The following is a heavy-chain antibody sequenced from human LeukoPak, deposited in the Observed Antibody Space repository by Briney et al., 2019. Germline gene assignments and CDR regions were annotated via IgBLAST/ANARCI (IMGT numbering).Heavy chain of an antibody. D-gene: IGHD5-18*01. J-gene: IGHJ4*02. CDR2: INAGNGNT. CDR3: ARDQGYSYGYFGY. Sequence: ASVTVSCKASGYTLTSYSMHWVRQAPGQRLEWMGWINAGNGNTKYSQKIQGRVTITRETIASTAYMELSSLRSEDTAVYYCARDQGYSYGYFGYWGQGTLVTVSS. CDR1: GYTLTSYS. V-gene: IGHV1-3*01.